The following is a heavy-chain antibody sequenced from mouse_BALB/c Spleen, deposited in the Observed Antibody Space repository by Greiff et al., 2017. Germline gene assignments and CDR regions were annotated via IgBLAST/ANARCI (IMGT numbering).Heavy chain of an antibody. CDR2: IRLKSNNYAT. CDR3: TRRGNGYFDV. V-gene: IGHV6-6*02. Sequence: EVKLVESGGGLVQPGGSMKLSCVASGFTFSNYWMNWVRQSPEKGLEWVAEIRLKSNNYATHYAESVKGRFTISRDDSKSSVYLQMNNLRAEDTGIYYCTRRGNGYFDVWGAGTTVTVSS. J-gene: IGHJ1*01. CDR1: GFTFSNYW. D-gene: IGHD2-1*01.